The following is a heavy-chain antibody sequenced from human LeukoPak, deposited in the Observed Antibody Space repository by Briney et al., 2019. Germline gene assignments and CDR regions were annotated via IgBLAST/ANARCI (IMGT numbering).Heavy chain of an antibody. D-gene: IGHD6-19*01. CDR1: GGSFSGYY. J-gene: IGHJ4*02. CDR3: ASFLRIAVAGEVY. CDR2: IDYSGST. V-gene: IGHV4-59*08. Sequence: SETLSLTCAVYGGSFSGYYWSWIRQPPGKGLEWIGYIDYSGSTSYNPSLKSRVTISVDTSKNQFSLKLSSVTAADTAVYYCASFLRIAVAGEVYWGQGTLVTVSS.